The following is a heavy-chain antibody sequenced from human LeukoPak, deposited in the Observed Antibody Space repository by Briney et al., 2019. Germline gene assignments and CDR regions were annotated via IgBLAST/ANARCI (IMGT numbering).Heavy chain of an antibody. CDR1: TFTVRGNY. D-gene: IGHD2-21*02. Sequence: GGSLRLSCAASTFTVRGNYITWVRQAPGKGLEWVGRIKSKTVGGTTDYAVPVKGRFTISRDDSKNTLYLQMDSLKIEDTAVYYCTTSLAYCVGDCYPTRWGQGTLVTGSS. J-gene: IGHJ4*02. CDR2: IKSKTVGGTT. V-gene: IGHV3-15*01. CDR3: TTSLAYCVGDCYPTR.